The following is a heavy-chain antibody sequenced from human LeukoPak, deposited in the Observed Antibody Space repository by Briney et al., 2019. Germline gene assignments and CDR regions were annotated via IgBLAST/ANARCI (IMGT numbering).Heavy chain of an antibody. J-gene: IGHJ4*02. Sequence: SETLSLTCSVSGDSISSSYWSWMRQPPGKGLEWIGYIYYSGSTNYNPSLKSRVTMSVDTSKNQFSLNLSSVTAADTAVYYCARLLAGCPGGRCRAHFDYWGQGTLVTVSS. V-gene: IGHV4-59*01. CDR1: GDSISSSY. D-gene: IGHD2-15*01. CDR3: ARLLAGCPGGRCRAHFDY. CDR2: IYYSGST.